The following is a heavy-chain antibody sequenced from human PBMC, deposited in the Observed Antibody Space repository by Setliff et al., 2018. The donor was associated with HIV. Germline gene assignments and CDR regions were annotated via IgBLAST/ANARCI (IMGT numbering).Heavy chain of an antibody. CDR3: ARDKYAGFGATHYLDY. Sequence: GGSLRLSCAASGFTFSSYNMNWVRQAPGKGLEWVSSISSSSTYIYYADSVRGRFTISRDNAKNSLYLQMHSLRAEDTAVYYCARDKYAGFGATHYLDYWGQGTLVTVSS. CDR1: GFTFSSYN. J-gene: IGHJ4*02. CDR2: ISSSSTYI. V-gene: IGHV3-21*01. D-gene: IGHD3-10*01.